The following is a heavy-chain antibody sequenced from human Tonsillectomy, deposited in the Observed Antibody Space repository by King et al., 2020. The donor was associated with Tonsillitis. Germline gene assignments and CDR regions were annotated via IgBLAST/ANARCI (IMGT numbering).Heavy chain of an antibody. CDR2: IYYGGST. J-gene: IGHJ4*02. D-gene: IGHD5-24*01. CDR3: AGGERWLPPLGY. Sequence: QLQESGPGLVKPSETLSLTCTLSGGSISNYYWSWIRQPPGKGLEWIGYIYYGGSTTYNPSFKSRVTISADTSKNQFSLRLSSVTEADTAVYYCAGGERWLPPLGYWGQGTLVTVSS. CDR1: GGSISNYY. V-gene: IGHV4-59*01.